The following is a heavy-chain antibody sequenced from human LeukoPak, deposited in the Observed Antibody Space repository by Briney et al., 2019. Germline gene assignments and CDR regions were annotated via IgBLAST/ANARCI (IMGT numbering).Heavy chain of an antibody. CDR2: IYHSGTT. J-gene: IGHJ4*02. CDR3: ARLKKERFGELFSRLTSTPRYYFDY. Sequence: SETLSLTCTVSGGSISSSNWWGWVRQPPGKGMECIGEIYHSGTTNYNPSLKRRVTISVDKSKNQFSLKLSSLTAADTAVYYCARLKKERFGELFSRLTSTPRYYFDYWGQGTQVTVSS. CDR1: GGSISSSNW. V-gene: IGHV4-4*02. D-gene: IGHD3-10*01.